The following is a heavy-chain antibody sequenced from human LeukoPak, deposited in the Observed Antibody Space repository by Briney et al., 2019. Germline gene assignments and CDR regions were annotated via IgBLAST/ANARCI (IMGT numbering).Heavy chain of an antibody. J-gene: IGHJ4*02. CDR3: AREPPYDYVWGSYRGIDY. D-gene: IGHD3-16*02. CDR1: GFTFSDYY. CDR2: ISSSGSTI. Sequence: GGSLRLSCAASGFTFSDYYMSWIRQAPGKGLEWVSYISSSGSTIYYADSVKGRFTISRDNAKNSLYLQMNSLRAEDTAVYYCAREPPYDYVWGSYRGIDYWGQGTLVTVSS. V-gene: IGHV3-11*04.